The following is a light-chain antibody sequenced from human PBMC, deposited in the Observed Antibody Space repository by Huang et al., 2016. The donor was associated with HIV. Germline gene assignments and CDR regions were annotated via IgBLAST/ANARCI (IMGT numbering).Light chain of an antibody. V-gene: IGKV1-39*01. CDR1: QSISDD. CDR2: AAS. Sequence: DIQVTQSPSSLSASVGDRVTITCRESQSISDDLNWFQQKPGGAPKFLIYAASSLQSGVPSRFSGSGSGTDFTLTISSLQPEDFATYFCQQTYSTPYTFGQGTRLEI. J-gene: IGKJ2*01. CDR3: QQTYSTPYT.